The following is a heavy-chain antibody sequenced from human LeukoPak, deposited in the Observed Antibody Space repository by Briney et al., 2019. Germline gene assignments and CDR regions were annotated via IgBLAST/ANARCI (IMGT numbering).Heavy chain of an antibody. V-gene: IGHV4-59*12. CDR2: IYYSGST. J-gene: IGHJ4*02. CDR1: GGSISSYY. D-gene: IGHD3-10*01. Sequence: SETLSLTCTVSGGSISSYYWSWIRQPPGKGLEWIGYIYYSGSTNYNPSLKSRVTISVDTSKNQFSLKLSSVTAADTAVYYCARGVGIGYYGSGSYIGYYFDYWGQGTLVTVSS. CDR3: ARGVGIGYYGSGSYIGYYFDY.